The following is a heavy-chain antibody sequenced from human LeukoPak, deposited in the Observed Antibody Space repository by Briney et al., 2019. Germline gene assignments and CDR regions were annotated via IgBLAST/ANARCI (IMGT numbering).Heavy chain of an antibody. V-gene: IGHV6-1*01. CDR1: GDSVSSNLIA. CDR3: ARGRYSGFDF. CDR2: TYYRSKWFN. D-gene: IGHD1-14*01. Sequence: SQTLSLTCAISGDSVSSNLIAWNWIRQSPSRGLEWLRRTYYRSKWFNEYAVSVRGRINGNLDTSTNQLPLQLHSVTPDDTAVYYCARGRYSGFDFWGQGTMVTVSS. J-gene: IGHJ3*01.